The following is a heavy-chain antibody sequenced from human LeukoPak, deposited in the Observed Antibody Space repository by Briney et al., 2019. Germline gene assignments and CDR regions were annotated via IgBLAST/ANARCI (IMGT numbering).Heavy chain of an antibody. Sequence: PSETLSLTCAVSGGSISSSNWWSWVRQPPGKGLEWIGEIYHSGSTNYNPSLKSRVTISVDKSKNQFSLKLSSVTAADTAVYYCARVYCSGGSCYSGYYFDYWGQGTLVTVSS. CDR1: GGSISSSNW. CDR2: IYHSGST. CDR3: ARVYCSGGSCYSGYYFDY. V-gene: IGHV4-4*02. D-gene: IGHD2-15*01. J-gene: IGHJ4*02.